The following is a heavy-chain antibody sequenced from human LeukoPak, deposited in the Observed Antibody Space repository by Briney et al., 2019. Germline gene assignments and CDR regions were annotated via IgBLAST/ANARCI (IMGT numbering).Heavy chain of an antibody. V-gene: IGHV4-59*01. J-gene: IGHJ5*02. Sequence: SETLSLTCTVSGGSISSYYWSWLRQPPGKGLEWIGYIYYSGSTNYNPSLKSRVTISVDTSKNQFSLKLTSVTAADTAVYFCARGGYYGSGNDFRFDPWGQGTLVTVSS. CDR2: IYYSGST. D-gene: IGHD3-10*01. CDR3: ARGGYYGSGNDFRFDP. CDR1: GGSISSYY.